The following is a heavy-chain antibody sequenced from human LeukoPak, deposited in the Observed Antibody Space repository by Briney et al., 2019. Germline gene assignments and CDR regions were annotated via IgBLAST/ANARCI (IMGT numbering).Heavy chain of an antibody. D-gene: IGHD3-3*01. Sequence: GGSLRLSCAASGFTFSSYIMNWVRQAPGKGLEWVSYISSSSSYIYYADSVKGRFTISRDNAKNSLYLQMNSLRAEDTAVYYCARGPLQDFWSGTNWFDPWGQGTLVTVSS. V-gene: IGHV3-21*01. J-gene: IGHJ5*02. CDR1: GFTFSSYI. CDR2: ISSSSSYI. CDR3: ARGPLQDFWSGTNWFDP.